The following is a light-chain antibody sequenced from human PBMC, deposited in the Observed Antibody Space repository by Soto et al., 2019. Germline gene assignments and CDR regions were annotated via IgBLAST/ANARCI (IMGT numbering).Light chain of an antibody. V-gene: IGLV2-8*01. Sequence: QSVLTQPPSASGSPGQSVTISCTGTSSYVGAYDYVSWYQQHPGEAPKLMIYEVTKRPSGVPDRFSGSKSANTASLTVSGLQAEDEADYYCSSFANTHNFVFGTGTKVTVL. CDR1: SSYVGAYDY. CDR3: SSFANTHNFV. CDR2: EVT. J-gene: IGLJ1*01.